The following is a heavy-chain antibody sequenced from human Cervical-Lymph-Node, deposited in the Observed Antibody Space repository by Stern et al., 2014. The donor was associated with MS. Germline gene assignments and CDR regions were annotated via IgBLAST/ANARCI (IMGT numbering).Heavy chain of an antibody. V-gene: IGHV4-34*01. Sequence: QVQLQQWGAGLLRPSGTLSLTCAVHGASFSDNYWSWIRQTPGKGLEWIGEINSVGGIHYNPSYMRRAPISVVPSRTQFSLKLSSLTAADTAMYYCARERKVERSARLLVSFDVWGQGTLVTVSS. CDR1: GASFSDNY. J-gene: IGHJ3*01. CDR2: INSVGGI. D-gene: IGHD1-1*01. CDR3: ARERKVERSARLLVSFDV.